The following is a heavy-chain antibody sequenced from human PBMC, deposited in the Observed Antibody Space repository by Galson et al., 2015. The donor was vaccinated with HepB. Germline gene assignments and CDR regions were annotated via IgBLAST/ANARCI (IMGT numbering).Heavy chain of an antibody. CDR3: ARSGWGYGISTGLFDY. D-gene: IGHD5-12*01. J-gene: IGHJ4*02. Sequence: SLRLSCAASGFTFSDYYMSWIRQAPGKGLEWVSYISSSSSYTNYADSVKGRFTISRDNAKNSLYLQMNSLRAEDTAVYYCARSGWGYGISTGLFDYWGQGTLVTVSS. CDR1: GFTFSDYY. V-gene: IGHV3-11*06. CDR2: ISSSSSYT.